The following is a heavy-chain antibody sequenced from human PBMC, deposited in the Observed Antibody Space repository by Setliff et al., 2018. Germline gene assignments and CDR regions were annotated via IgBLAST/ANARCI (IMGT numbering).Heavy chain of an antibody. Sequence: GESLKISCKGSGFTFTDYWIGWVRQMPGKGLEWMGIIYPGDSDTRYSPSFQGQVTFSADKSISTAYLQWSSLKASDTAMYYCARQAIFGSDAFDIWGQGTMVTVSS. J-gene: IGHJ3*02. CDR3: ARQAIFGSDAFDI. CDR1: GFTFTDYW. CDR2: IYPGDSDT. D-gene: IGHD3-3*01. V-gene: IGHV5-51*01.